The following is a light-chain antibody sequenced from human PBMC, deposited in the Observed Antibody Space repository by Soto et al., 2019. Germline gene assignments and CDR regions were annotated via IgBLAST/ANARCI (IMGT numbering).Light chain of an antibody. CDR1: QSISRN. J-gene: IGKJ5*01. CDR2: AAS. V-gene: IGKV1-39*01. CDR3: QQSYNTPIT. Sequence: DIQMTQSPSSLSASVGDRVTITCRASQSISRNLNWYQQKPGKAPKLLIFAASSLQSGVPSRFTGSGSGTHFTLTISGLEPADFATYFCQQSYNTPITFGQGTRLEIK.